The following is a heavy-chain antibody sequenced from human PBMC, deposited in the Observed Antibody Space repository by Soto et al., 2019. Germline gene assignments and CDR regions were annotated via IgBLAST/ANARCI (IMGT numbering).Heavy chain of an antibody. J-gene: IGHJ6*03. D-gene: IGHD3-10*01. Sequence: GGSLRLSCAASGFTFSDYYMSWIRQAPGKGLEWVSYISSSGSTIYYADSVKGRFTISRDNAKNSLYLQMNSLRAEDTAVYYCAREVTGVYYYYYMDVWGKGTTVTVSS. V-gene: IGHV3-11*01. CDR1: GFTFSDYY. CDR2: ISSSGSTI. CDR3: AREVTGVYYYYYMDV.